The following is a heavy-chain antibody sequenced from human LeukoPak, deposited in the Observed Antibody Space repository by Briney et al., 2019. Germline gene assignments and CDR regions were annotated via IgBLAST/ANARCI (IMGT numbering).Heavy chain of an antibody. CDR1: GGSFSGYY. Sequence: SETLSLTCAVYGGSFSGYYWSWIRQPPGKGLEWIGEINHSGSTNYNPSLKSRVTISVDTSKNQFSLKLSSVTAADTAVYYCARSSAQSLYFDYWGQGTLVTVSS. CDR2: INHSGST. CDR3: ARSSAQSLYFDY. J-gene: IGHJ4*02. V-gene: IGHV4-34*09. D-gene: IGHD3-22*01.